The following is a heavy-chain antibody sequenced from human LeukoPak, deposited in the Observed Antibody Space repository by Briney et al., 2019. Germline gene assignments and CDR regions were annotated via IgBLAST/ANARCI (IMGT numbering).Heavy chain of an antibody. V-gene: IGHV3-23*01. CDR2: ISGSGGST. Sequence: PGGSLRLSCAASGFTSSSYAMSWVRQAPGKGLEWVSAISGSGGSTYYADSVKGRFTISRDNSKNTLYLQMNSLRAEDTAVYYCAKDGYDSSGHDIAFDYWGQGTLVTVSS. J-gene: IGHJ4*02. D-gene: IGHD3-22*01. CDR1: GFTSSSYA. CDR3: AKDGYDSSGHDIAFDY.